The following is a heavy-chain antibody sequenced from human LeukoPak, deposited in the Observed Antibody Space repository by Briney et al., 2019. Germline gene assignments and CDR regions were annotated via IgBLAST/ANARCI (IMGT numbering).Heavy chain of an antibody. CDR3: ARHDPSEV. CDR2: FYYSGST. J-gene: IGHJ4*02. Sequence: PSETLSLTCTVSGGSISSSSYDWGWLRQPPGKGLDWLVRFYYSGSTDYNPSLKSRFTISVDTSKNQLSPKLSSVTVADTAVYYCARHDPSEVWGQGTLVTVSS. V-gene: IGHV4-39*01. D-gene: IGHD1-26*01. CDR1: GGSISSSSYD.